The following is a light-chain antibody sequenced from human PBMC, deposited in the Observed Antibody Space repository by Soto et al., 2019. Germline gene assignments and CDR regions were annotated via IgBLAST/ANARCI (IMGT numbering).Light chain of an antibody. J-gene: IGLJ1*01. CDR2: NYN. Sequence: QSVLTQPPSASGTPGQRVTISCSGSSSNIGRNIVNWYQQVPGTAPKLLIYNYNQRPSGVPDRFSGSKTGTSASLATIGLQSEDEADYYCSAWDDGLKGSVFGAGTKLTVL. V-gene: IGLV1-44*01. CDR1: SSNIGRNI. CDR3: SAWDDGLKGSV.